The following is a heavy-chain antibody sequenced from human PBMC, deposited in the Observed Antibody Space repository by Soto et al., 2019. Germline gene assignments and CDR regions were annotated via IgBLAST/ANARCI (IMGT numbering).Heavy chain of an antibody. Sequence: GASVKVSCKASGGTFSSYAISWVRQAPGQGLEWMGGIIPIFGTAHYAQKFQGRVTITADKSTSTAHMELSSLRSEDTAVYYCSRTSYYYDSSGYPCYFDYWGQGTLVTVSS. D-gene: IGHD3-22*01. V-gene: IGHV1-69*06. CDR2: IIPIFGTA. CDR1: GGTFSSYA. CDR3: SRTSYYYDSSGYPCYFDY. J-gene: IGHJ4*02.